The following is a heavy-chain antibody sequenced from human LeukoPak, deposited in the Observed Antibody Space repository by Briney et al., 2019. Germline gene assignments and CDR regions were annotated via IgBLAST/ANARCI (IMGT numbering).Heavy chain of an antibody. CDR2: VSYDGSNK. J-gene: IGHJ4*02. D-gene: IGHD3-10*01. Sequence: GGSLRLSCAASGFTFSSYGMHWVRQAPGKGLEWVAVVSYDGSNKYYADSVKGRFTISRDNSKNTLYLQMNSLRPEDTAVYYCAEDSYYGSGSYFYFDYWGQGTLVTVSS. V-gene: IGHV3-30*18. CDR3: AEDSYYGSGSYFYFDY. CDR1: GFTFSSYG.